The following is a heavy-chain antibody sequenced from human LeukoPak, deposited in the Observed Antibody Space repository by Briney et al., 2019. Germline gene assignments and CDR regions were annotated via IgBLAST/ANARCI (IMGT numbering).Heavy chain of an antibody. V-gene: IGHV4-38-2*02. J-gene: IGHJ4*02. Sequence: SETLSLTCTVSGYSISSGYYWGWIRQPPGKGLDWIGIIYHSGSSFYNPSIKSRVTISVDTSKNQFSLKLSSVTAADTAVYYCARLDYFDSSGYHYYFDYWGQGTLVTVSS. CDR3: ARLDYFDSSGYHYYFDY. CDR1: GYSISSGYY. CDR2: IYHSGSS. D-gene: IGHD3-22*01.